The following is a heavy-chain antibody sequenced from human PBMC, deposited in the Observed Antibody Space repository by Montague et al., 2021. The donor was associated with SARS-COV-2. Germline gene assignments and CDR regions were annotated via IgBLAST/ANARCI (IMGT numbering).Heavy chain of an antibody. J-gene: IGHJ6*03. CDR1: GFTFSRYA. D-gene: IGHD5-18*01. V-gene: IGHV3-30-3*01. CDR2: ISYDGSNK. Sequence: SLRLSCAASGFTFSRYAMHWVRQAPGKGLEWVAVISYDGSNKYYADSVKGRFTISRDNSKNTLYLQMNSLRAEDTAVYYCARDMLYSYASVGFFYMDVWDKGTTVTVSS. CDR3: ARDMLYSYASVGFFYMDV.